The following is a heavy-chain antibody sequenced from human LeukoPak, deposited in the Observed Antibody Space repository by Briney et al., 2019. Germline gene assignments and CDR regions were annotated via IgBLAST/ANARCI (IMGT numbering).Heavy chain of an antibody. CDR3: AREIWGTGIGRFDP. J-gene: IGHJ5*02. V-gene: IGHV3-30*07. CDR2: T. Sequence: TYYADSVKGRFTIARDDSRNTLYLQMNNLRAEDTAVYHCAREIWGTGIGRFDPWGQGTVVTVFS. D-gene: IGHD3-16*01.